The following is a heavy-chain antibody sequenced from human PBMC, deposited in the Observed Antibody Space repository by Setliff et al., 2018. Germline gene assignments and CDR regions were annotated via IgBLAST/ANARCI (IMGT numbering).Heavy chain of an antibody. CDR3: ARDRNYYASGSCYNADAFDI. CDR2: IIPILGIA. V-gene: IGHV1-69*10. D-gene: IGHD3-10*01. CDR1: GGTFSSYA. Sequence: ASVKVSCKASGGTFSSYAISWVRQAPGQGLEWMGGIIPILGIANYAQKFQGRVTITADESTSTAYMELSSLRSEDTAVYYCARDRNYYASGSCYNADAFDIWGQGTMVTVSS. J-gene: IGHJ3*02.